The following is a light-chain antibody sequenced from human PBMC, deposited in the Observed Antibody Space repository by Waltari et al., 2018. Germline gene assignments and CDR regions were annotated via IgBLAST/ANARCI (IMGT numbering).Light chain of an antibody. CDR1: QSVSSS. J-gene: IGKJ2*01. CDR2: DAS. Sequence: EIVLTQSPATLSLSPGERATLSCRASQSVSSSLAWYQQTPGEAPRLLIYDASTRATGIPARFSGSGSGTDFTLTIGGLEPEDFAVYYCQQRSDWPFTFGQGTKLEI. V-gene: IGKV3-11*01. CDR3: QQRSDWPFT.